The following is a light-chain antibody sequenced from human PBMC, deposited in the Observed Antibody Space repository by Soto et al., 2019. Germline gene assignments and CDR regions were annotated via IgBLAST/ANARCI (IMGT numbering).Light chain of an antibody. CDR3: CSYAGGSYV. J-gene: IGLJ1*01. V-gene: IGLV2-11*01. CDR2: DVY. CDR1: SSDVGGYNY. Sequence: LTQPRSVSGSPGQSVAISCTGTSSDVGGYNYVSWYQQHPGKVPKLIIFDVYKRPSGVPDRFSGSKSGSTASLTISGLQADDEADYYCCSYAGGSYVVGTGTKVTVL.